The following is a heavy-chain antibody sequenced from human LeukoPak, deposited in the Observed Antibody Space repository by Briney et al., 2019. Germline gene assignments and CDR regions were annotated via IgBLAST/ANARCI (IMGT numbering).Heavy chain of an antibody. CDR1: GGSVSSGSYY. CDR3: AKYNSGASDDAFDI. CDR2: INHSGST. D-gene: IGHD1-14*01. Sequence: SGTLSLTCTVSGGSVSSGSYYWSWIRQPPGKGLEWIGEINHSGSTNYNPSLKSRVTISVDTSKNQFSLKLSSVTAADTAVYYCAKYNSGASDDAFDIWGQGTMVTVSS. V-gene: IGHV4-39*07. J-gene: IGHJ3*02.